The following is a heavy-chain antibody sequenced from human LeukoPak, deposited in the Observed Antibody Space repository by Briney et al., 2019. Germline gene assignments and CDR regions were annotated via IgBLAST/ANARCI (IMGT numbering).Heavy chain of an antibody. D-gene: IGHD3-9*01. CDR2: INHSGST. Sequence: SETLSLTCAVYGGSFSGYYWSWIRQPPGKGLEWIGEINHSGSTNYNPSLKSRVTMSVDTSKNQFSLKLSSATAADTAVYYCARVNPGLRYFGYWGQGTLVTVSS. J-gene: IGHJ4*02. CDR3: ARVNPGLRYFGY. CDR1: GGSFSGYY. V-gene: IGHV4-34*01.